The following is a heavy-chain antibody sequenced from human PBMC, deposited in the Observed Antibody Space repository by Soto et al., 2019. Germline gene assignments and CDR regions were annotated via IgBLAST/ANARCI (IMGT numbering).Heavy chain of an antibody. D-gene: IGHD3-22*01. CDR3: ARDRYYYDSSGYWGAFFHFDY. J-gene: IGHJ4*02. Sequence: LRLSCAASGFTFSSYAMHWVRQAPGKGLEWVAVISYDGSNKYYADSVKGRFTISRDNSKNTLYLQMNSLRAEDTAVYYCARDRYYYDSSGYWGAFFHFDYWGQGTLVTV. V-gene: IGHV3-30-3*01. CDR2: ISYDGSNK. CDR1: GFTFSSYA.